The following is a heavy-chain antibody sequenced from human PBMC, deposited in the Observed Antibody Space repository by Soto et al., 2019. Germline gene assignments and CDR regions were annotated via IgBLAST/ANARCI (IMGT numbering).Heavy chain of an antibody. CDR2: IRGSGVTT. CDR3: AKSTTGTSLYYFDY. D-gene: IGHD1-1*01. J-gene: IGHJ4*02. CDR1: GFTFSNYG. Sequence: GGSLRLSCAASGFTFSNYGMNWVRQAPGKGLEWVSAIRGSGVTTYYADSVKGRFTTSRDNSKNTLYLQMNTLRAEYTAVYYCAKSTTGTSLYYFDYWGQGTLVTVSS. V-gene: IGHV3-23*01.